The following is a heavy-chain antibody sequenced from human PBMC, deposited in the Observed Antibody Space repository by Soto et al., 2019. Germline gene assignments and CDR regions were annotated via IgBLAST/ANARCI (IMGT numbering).Heavy chain of an antibody. V-gene: IGHV3-33*01. Sequence: QVQLVESGGGVVQPGRSLRLSCAAAGFTFSSYGMHWVRQAPGKGLEWVAVIWYDGSNKYYADSVKGRFTISRDNSKNTLDLQMNSLRAEDTAVYYCARDPYYDSSGYYYKGDAFDIWGQGTMVTVSS. CDR1: GFTFSSYG. CDR2: IWYDGSNK. D-gene: IGHD3-22*01. J-gene: IGHJ3*02. CDR3: ARDPYYDSSGYYYKGDAFDI.